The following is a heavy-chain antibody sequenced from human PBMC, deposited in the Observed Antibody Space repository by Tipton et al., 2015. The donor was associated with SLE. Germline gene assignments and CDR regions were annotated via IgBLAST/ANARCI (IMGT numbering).Heavy chain of an antibody. V-gene: IGHV4-34*01. J-gene: IGHJ6*02. CDR3: ARELQGGRKNYYYYYGMDV. CDR1: GGSFSGYY. CDR2: INHSGST. Sequence: TLSLTCAVYGGSFSGYYWSWIRQPPGKGLEWIGEINHSGSTNYNPSLKSRVTISVDTSKNQFSLKLSSVTAADTAVYYCARELQGGRKNYYYYYGMDVWGQGTTVTVSS. D-gene: IGHD1-7*01.